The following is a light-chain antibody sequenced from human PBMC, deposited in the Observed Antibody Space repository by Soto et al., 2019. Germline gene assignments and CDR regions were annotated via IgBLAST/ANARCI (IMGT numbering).Light chain of an antibody. J-gene: IGKJ2*01. CDR1: QTIYTN. V-gene: IGKV3-15*01. CDR3: QQYNNWPPFMYT. Sequence: EILMTQSPPTLSLSPGERATLSCRASQTIYTNLAWYQQKTGQAPRLLIYGASTRATGIPVRFSGSGSGTEFTLTISNLQSEDFAVYYCQQYNNWPPFMYTFGQGTKVDIK. CDR2: GAS.